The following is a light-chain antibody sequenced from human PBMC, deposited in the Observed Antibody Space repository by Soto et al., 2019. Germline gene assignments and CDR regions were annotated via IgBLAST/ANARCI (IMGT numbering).Light chain of an antibody. CDR1: QSVGSK. J-gene: IGKJ1*01. Sequence: EVVLTQSPGTLSLSPVESATLSCRASQSVGSKLAWYQQKPGQAPRLLIYGASTRPTAIPARFSGSGSGTDFTLTISSLQSEDFAVYFCQKYNYWPRKFGQGTKVDIK. CDR2: GAS. CDR3: QKYNYWPRK. V-gene: IGKV3-15*01.